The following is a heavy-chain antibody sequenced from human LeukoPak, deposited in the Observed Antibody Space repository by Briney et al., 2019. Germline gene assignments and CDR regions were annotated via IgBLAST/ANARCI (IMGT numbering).Heavy chain of an antibody. J-gene: IGHJ4*02. D-gene: IGHD6-13*01. CDR2: INHSGST. Sequence: SETLSLTCTVSGGSISSSSHHWGWIRQPPGKGLEWIGEINHSGSTNYNPSLKSRVTISVDTSKNQFSLKLSSVTAADTAVYYCARGDVAAAGTVKDFDYWGQGTLVTVSS. CDR3: ARGDVAAAGTVKDFDY. V-gene: IGHV4-39*07. CDR1: GGSISSSSHH.